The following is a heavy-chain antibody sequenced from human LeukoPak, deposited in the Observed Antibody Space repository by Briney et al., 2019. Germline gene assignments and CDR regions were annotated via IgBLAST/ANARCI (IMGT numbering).Heavy chain of an antibody. D-gene: IGHD6-19*01. CDR3: AKDGVGTSGWRT. CDR2: IRYDGSDK. J-gene: IGHJ4*02. Sequence: PGGSLRLSCAASGFTFSSYAMSWVRQAPGKGLEWVAFIRYDGSDKSYADSVKGRFTISRDNFENTLYLQMNSLRGEDTAVYYCAKDGVGTSGWRTWGQGTLVTVSS. CDR1: GFTFSSYA. V-gene: IGHV3-30*02.